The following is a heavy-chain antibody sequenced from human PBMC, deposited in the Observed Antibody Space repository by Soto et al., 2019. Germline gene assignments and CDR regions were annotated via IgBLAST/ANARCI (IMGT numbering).Heavy chain of an antibody. CDR2: VSHSGSA. CDR3: ARYGGTAIWYFDI. Sequence: QVRLQQWGAGLLKPSETLSLTCAVYGASFTGYYWTWLRQSPEKGLEWIGEVSHSGSAKYNHTLKSRVTISLNTSKSQFSPVLTSVTAADTAVYYCARYGGTAIWYFDIWGRGTSVSVSS. CDR1: GASFTGYY. J-gene: IGHJ2*01. V-gene: IGHV4-34*01. D-gene: IGHD2-15*01.